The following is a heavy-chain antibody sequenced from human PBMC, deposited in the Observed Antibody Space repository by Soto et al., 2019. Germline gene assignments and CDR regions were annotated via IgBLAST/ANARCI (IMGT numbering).Heavy chain of an antibody. J-gene: IGHJ3*02. CDR2: ISGSGGST. CDR3: AKVGQGWQLLGAFDI. D-gene: IGHD3-10*01. CDR1: GFTFSSYA. Sequence: PGGSLRLSCAASGFTFSSYARSWVSKAPGKGLEWVSTISGSGGSTYYADSVKGRFTISRDNSKNTLYLQMNSLRAEDTAVYYCAKVGQGWQLLGAFDIWGQGTMVTVSS. V-gene: IGHV3-23*01.